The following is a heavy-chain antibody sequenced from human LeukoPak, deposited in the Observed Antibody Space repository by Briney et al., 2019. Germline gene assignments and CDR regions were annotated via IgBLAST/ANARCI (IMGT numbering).Heavy chain of an antibody. J-gene: IGHJ4*02. D-gene: IGHD5-18*01. CDR3: ARDGDSAVATRVFDY. V-gene: IGHV3-33*01. CDR2: IWYDGSNK. CDR1: GFTFSSYG. Sequence: PGGSLRLSCAASGFTFSSYGIHWVRQAPGKGLEWVAVIWYDGSNKYYADSVKGRFTISRGNSKNTLYLQMNSLRVEDTAVYYCARDGDSAVATRVFDYWGQGTLVTVSS.